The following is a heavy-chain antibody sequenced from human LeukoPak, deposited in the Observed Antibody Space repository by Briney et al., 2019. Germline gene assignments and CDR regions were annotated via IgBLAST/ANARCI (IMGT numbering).Heavy chain of an antibody. CDR2: IRQDGSER. Sequence: GGSLRLSCTASEFTFSSYWMSWVRQAPGKGLEWVANIRQDGSERYYLDSVKGRFTISRDNAKKSLYLQMNTLTGEDTAVYYCARGANYGDYYPLYYFDSWGQGTLVTVSS. D-gene: IGHD4-17*01. CDR3: ARGANYGDYYPLYYFDS. CDR1: EFTFSSYW. J-gene: IGHJ4*02. V-gene: IGHV3-7*01.